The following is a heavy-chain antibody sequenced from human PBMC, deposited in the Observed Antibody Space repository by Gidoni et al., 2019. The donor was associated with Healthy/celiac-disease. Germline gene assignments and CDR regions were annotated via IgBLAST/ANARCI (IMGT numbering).Heavy chain of an antibody. V-gene: IGHV1-69*01. CDR2: IIPIFGTA. J-gene: IGHJ4*02. CDR1: GGTFSSDA. D-gene: IGHD3-10*01. CDR3: ARDLSHYGSGSYYNPLGG. Sequence: QVQLVQSGAEVKKPGSSVKVSCKASGGTFSSDATSWVRQAPGQGLEWMGGIIPIFGTANYAQKFQGRVTITADESTSTAYMELSSLRSEDTAVYYCARDLSHYGSGSYYNPLGGWGQGTLVTVSS.